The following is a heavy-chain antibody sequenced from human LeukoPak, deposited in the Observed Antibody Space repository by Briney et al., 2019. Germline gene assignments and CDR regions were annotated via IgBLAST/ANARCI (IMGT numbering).Heavy chain of an antibody. CDR2: INHSGST. CDR3: VRHRGYGSGSFNY. D-gene: IGHD3-10*01. CDR1: GGSFSGYY. V-gene: IGHV4-34*01. Sequence: SETLSLTCAVYGGSFSGYYWSWIRQPPGKGLEWIGEINHSGSTNYNPSLKSRVTISVDTSKNQFSLKLSSVTAADTAVYYCVRHRGYGSGSFNYWGQGTLVTVSS. J-gene: IGHJ4*02.